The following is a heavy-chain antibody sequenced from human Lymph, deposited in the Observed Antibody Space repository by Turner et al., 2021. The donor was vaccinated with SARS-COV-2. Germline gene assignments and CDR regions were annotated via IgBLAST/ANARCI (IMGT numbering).Heavy chain of an antibody. CDR2: IIPIFGTA. CDR1: GGTFSSSA. V-gene: IGHV1-69*01. Sequence: QVQLVQSGAEVKKPGSSVKVSCKASGGTFSSSAISWGRQAPGQGLEWMGGIIPIFGTANYAQRFQGRVTITADESTSTAYMELRSLRSEDTAVYYCARGAAYCSGGSCYRKGFDYWGQGTPVTVSS. D-gene: IGHD2-15*01. J-gene: IGHJ4*02. CDR3: ARGAAYCSGGSCYRKGFDY.